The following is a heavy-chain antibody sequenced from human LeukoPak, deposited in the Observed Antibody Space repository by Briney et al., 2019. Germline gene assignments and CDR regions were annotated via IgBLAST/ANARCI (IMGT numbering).Heavy chain of an antibody. D-gene: IGHD3-22*01. Sequence: NPGRSLRLSCAVSGFRFNSHHMHWVRQAPGKGLEWVSSISGRSADIYYADSVKGRFTISRDNAKNSVFLQMNNLRVEDTAIYYCARRGYHDSSGYDYWGQGTPVTVSS. CDR2: ISGRSADI. CDR3: ARRGYHDSSGYDY. J-gene: IGHJ4*02. CDR1: GFRFNSHH. V-gene: IGHV3-21*06.